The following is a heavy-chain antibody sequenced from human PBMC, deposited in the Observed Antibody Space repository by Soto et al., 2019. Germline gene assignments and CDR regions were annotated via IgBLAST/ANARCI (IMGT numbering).Heavy chain of an antibody. CDR2: IYYLGST. J-gene: IGHJ4*02. Sequence: PSETLSLTCSVSGGSMSEYFWSWIRQSPGKGLEWIGYIYYLGSTDYDPSLKSRVTISVDTSKRQFSLRLTSVTAADTAVYYCARDGYDGSGSPYPDYWGTGPQVTVSS. D-gene: IGHD3-10*01. CDR3: ARDGYDGSGSPYPDY. CDR1: GGSMSEYF. V-gene: IGHV4-59*01.